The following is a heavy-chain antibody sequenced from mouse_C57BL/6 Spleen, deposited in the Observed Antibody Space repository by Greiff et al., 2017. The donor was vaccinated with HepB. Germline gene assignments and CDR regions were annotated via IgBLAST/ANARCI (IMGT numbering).Heavy chain of an antibody. CDR3: ALGWLLRGY. D-gene: IGHD2-3*01. V-gene: IGHV1-50*01. CDR1: GYTFTSYW. CDR2: IDPSDSYT. Sequence: QVQLQQPGAELVKPGASVKLSCKASGYTFTSYWMQRVKQRPGQGLEWIGEIDPSDSYTNYNQKFKGKATLTVDTSSSTAYMQLSSLTSEDSAVYYCALGWLLRGYWGQGTTLTVSS. J-gene: IGHJ2*01.